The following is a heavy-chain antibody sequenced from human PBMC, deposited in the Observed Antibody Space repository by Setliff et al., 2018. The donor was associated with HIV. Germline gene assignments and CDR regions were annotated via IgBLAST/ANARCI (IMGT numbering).Heavy chain of an antibody. J-gene: IGHJ5*01. CDR1: GLAVGANY. V-gene: IGHV3-53*01. Sequence: PGGSLRLSCAASGLAVGANYMSWVRQAPGKGLECVSIFYSGGSTYYSDSEKGRFTISRDKSKNSLYLQMNSLRAEDTAVYYCARDLWNYGIDSWGQGTLVTVSS. CDR2: FYSGGST. CDR3: ARDLWNYGIDS. D-gene: IGHD1-7*01.